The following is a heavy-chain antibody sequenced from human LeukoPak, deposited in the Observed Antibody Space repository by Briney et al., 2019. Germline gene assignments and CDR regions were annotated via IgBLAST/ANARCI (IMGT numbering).Heavy chain of an antibody. V-gene: IGHV3-23*01. D-gene: IGHD5-24*01. CDR2: ISGGGGSA. Sequence: TGGSLRLSCAASRFTFNTYWMHWVRQAPGKGLEWVSTISGGGGSAYYADSVKGRFTISRDNSKNTLYLQMNSLRAEDTAVYYCAKGRRDGYNFDFDYWGQGTLVTVSS. J-gene: IGHJ4*02. CDR1: RFTFNTYW. CDR3: AKGRRDGYNFDFDY.